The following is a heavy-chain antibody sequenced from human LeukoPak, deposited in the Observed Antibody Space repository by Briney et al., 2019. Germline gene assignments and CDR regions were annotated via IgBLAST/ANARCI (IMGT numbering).Heavy chain of an antibody. CDR3: ARDSDGGSHIVDY. D-gene: IGHD2-15*01. Sequence: GGSLRLSCAASGFTFSSYWMIWVRQAPGKGLEWVANIKQDGSEKYYVDSVKGRFTISRDNAKNSLYLQMNSLRAEDTAVYYCARDSDGGSHIVDYWGQGTLVTVSS. CDR1: GFTFSSYW. J-gene: IGHJ4*02. V-gene: IGHV3-7*03. CDR2: IKQDGSEK.